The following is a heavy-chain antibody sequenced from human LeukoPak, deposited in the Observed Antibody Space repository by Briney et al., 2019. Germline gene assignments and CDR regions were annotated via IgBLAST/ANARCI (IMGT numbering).Heavy chain of an antibody. D-gene: IGHD2-2*01. CDR1: GYIISSYA. CDR3: ARATVIVPAARLDV. V-gene: IGHV1-3*01. J-gene: IGHJ6*02. CDR2: INAGNGNT. Sequence: ASVKVSFKASGYIISSYAMHWVRQAPGQRLAWMGWINAGNGNTKYSQKFQDRVTITRDTSASTAYMELSSLGSGDTAVYYCARATVIVPAARLDVWGQGTTVIVSS.